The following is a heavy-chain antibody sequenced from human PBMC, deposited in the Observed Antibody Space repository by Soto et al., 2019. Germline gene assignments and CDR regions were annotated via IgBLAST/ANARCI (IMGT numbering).Heavy chain of an antibody. V-gene: IGHV3-15*07. CDR2: IKSKTSGGRT. Sequence: GGSLRLSCAASGFTFSNAWMNWVRQAPGKGLEWVGRIKSKTSGGRTDNAAHVKGRFTISKGDSKNTLYLQMNSLKTEDTGVYYCTTDSPSVANDCGDYEPNAFDIWGQGTMVTVSS. D-gene: IGHD4-17*01. J-gene: IGHJ3*02. CDR1: GFTFSNAW. CDR3: TTDSPSVANDCGDYEPNAFDI.